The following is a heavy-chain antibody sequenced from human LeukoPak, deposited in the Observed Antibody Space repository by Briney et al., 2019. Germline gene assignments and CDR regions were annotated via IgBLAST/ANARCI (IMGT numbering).Heavy chain of an antibody. CDR1: GSAFTSNG. Sequence: ASVKVSCKASGSAFTSNGISWVRQAPGQGLEWMGWISAYNGNTNYAQKLQGRVTMTTDTSTSTAYMELRSLRSDDTAVYYCVRDICSSTSCYEDYWGQGTLVTVSS. J-gene: IGHJ4*02. CDR2: ISAYNGNT. V-gene: IGHV1-18*04. CDR3: VRDICSSTSCYEDY. D-gene: IGHD2-2*01.